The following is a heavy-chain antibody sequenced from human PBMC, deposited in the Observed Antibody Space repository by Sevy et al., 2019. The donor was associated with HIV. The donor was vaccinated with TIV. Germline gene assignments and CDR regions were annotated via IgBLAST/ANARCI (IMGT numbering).Heavy chain of an antibody. CDR3: ATDNSTYYYDSSGYYYFWAFDI. CDR2: FDPEDGET. V-gene: IGHV1-24*01. J-gene: IGHJ3*02. CDR1: GYTLTELS. Sequence: ASFKVSCKVSGYTLTELSMHWVRQAPGKGLEWMGGFDPEDGETIYAQKFQGRVTMTEDTSTDTAYMELSSLRSEDTAVYYCATDNSTYYYDSSGYYYFWAFDIWGQGTMVTVSS. D-gene: IGHD3-22*01.